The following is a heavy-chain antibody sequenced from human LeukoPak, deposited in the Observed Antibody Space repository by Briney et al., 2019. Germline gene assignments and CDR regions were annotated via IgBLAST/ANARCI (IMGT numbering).Heavy chain of an antibody. CDR3: ARPGYYDSGRFYHDC. CDR1: GFIFSNYW. D-gene: IGHD3-22*01. Sequence: GGSLRLSCAASGFIFSNYWMSWVRQAPGKGLEWVANIKQDGSEKYYVDSVRGRFTISRDNAKNSLYLQINSLRAEDTALYYCARPGYYDSGRFYHDCWGQGTLVTVSS. V-gene: IGHV3-7*01. CDR2: IKQDGSEK. J-gene: IGHJ4*02.